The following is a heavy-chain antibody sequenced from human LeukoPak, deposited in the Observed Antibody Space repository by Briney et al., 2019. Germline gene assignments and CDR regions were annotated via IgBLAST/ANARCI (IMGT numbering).Heavy chain of an antibody. D-gene: IGHD6-6*01. V-gene: IGHV6-1*01. Sequence: SQTLSLTCAISGDSVSSNSAAWNWIRQSPLRGLEWLGRTYYRSKWYNDYAVSVKSRITINPDASKNQFSLQLNSVTPEDTAVYYCARAIAARRAWFDPWGQGTLVTVSS. J-gene: IGHJ5*02. CDR2: TYYRSKWYN. CDR1: GDSVSSNSAA. CDR3: ARAIAARRAWFDP.